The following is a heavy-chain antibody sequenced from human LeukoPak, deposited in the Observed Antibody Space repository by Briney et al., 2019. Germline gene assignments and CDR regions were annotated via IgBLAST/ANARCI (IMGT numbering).Heavy chain of an antibody. CDR3: ARGIVGATDLFDY. J-gene: IGHJ4*02. Sequence: GRSLRLSCAASGFTFSSYAMHWVRQAPGKGLEWVAVISYDGSNKYYADSVKGRFTISRDNSKNTLYLQMNSLRAEDTAVYYCARGIVGATDLFDYWGQGTLVTVSS. D-gene: IGHD1-26*01. CDR1: GFTFSSYA. V-gene: IGHV3-30-3*01. CDR2: ISYDGSNK.